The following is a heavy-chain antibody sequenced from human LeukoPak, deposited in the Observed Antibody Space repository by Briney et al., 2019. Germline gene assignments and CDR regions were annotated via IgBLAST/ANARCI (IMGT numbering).Heavy chain of an antibody. Sequence: SETLSLTCGVSVGSISSGNWWSWVRQSPGKGLEWIGEIYHNGTPNYNPSLKSRVTISADTFKDHFSLKLTSVTAADTAVYYCATAPILRGEGGEHYKYGMDVWGQGTTVIVSS. CDR1: VGSISSGNW. CDR2: IYHNGTP. D-gene: IGHD2-2*02. CDR3: ATAPILRGEGGEHYKYGMDV. J-gene: IGHJ6*02. V-gene: IGHV4/OR15-8*01.